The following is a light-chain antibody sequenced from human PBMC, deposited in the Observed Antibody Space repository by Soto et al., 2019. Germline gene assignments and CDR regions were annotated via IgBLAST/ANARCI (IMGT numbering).Light chain of an antibody. J-gene: IGKJ1*01. Sequence: DIQMTQSPSTLSASIGDRVTITCRASQSISNWLAWYQKKPGKAPKLLIYKASSLESGVPSRFSGSGSGTEFTLTISSRLPDDFATYYCQQYNSKSETFGQGTKVEIK. CDR1: QSISNW. CDR3: QQYNSKSET. CDR2: KAS. V-gene: IGKV1-5*03.